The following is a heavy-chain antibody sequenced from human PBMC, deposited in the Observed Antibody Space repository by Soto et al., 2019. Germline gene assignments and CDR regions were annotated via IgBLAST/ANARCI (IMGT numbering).Heavy chain of an antibody. CDR3: ARDAYYDFWSALAGYFDY. CDR1: GFTFSSYS. D-gene: IGHD3-3*01. V-gene: IGHV3-21*01. Sequence: GGSLRLSCAASGFTFSSYSMNWVRQAPGKGLEWVSSISSSSSYIYYADSVKGRFTISRDNAKNSLYLQMNSLRAEDTAVYYCARDAYYDFWSALAGYFDYWGQGTLVTVSS. CDR2: ISSSSSYI. J-gene: IGHJ4*02.